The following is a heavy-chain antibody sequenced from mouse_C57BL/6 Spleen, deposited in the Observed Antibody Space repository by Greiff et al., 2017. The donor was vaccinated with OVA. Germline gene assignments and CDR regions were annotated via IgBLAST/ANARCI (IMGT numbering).Heavy chain of an antibody. J-gene: IGHJ3*01. CDR2: IDPEDGDT. V-gene: IGHV14-1*01. Sequence: EVQLQQSGAELVRPGASVKLSCTASGFNIKDYYMHWVKQRPEQGLEWIGRIDPEDGDTEYAPKFQGKATMTADTSSNTAYLQLSSLTSEDTAVYYCTTGAYDGYPAYWGQGTLVTVSA. CDR3: TTGAYDGYPAY. CDR1: GFNIKDYY. D-gene: IGHD2-3*01.